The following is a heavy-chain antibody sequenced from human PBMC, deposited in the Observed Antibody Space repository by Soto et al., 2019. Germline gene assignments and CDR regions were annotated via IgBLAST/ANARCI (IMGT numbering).Heavy chain of an antibody. CDR2: IIPILGIA. J-gene: IGHJ6*02. D-gene: IGHD2-15*01. CDR3: ARAQGGKPTYYYYYGMDV. CDR1: GGTFSSYT. V-gene: IGHV1-69*02. Sequence: SVKVSCKASGGTFSSYTISWVRQAPGQGLEWMGRIIPILGIANYAQKFQGRVTITADKSTSTAYMELSSLRSEDTAVYYCARAQGGKPTYYYYYGMDVWGQGTTVTVSS.